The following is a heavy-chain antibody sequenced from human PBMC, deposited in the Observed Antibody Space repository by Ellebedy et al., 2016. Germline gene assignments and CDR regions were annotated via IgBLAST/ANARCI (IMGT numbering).Heavy chain of an antibody. Sequence: GESLKISXTASGFTFSSYTLNWVRQAPGKGPEWVSCFSSSGYIYYADSVRGRFTISRDNAKNSLYLQMSSLRAEDTAVYYCARDSGYDWLVDHWGQGTLVTVSS. CDR3: ARDSGYDWLVDH. V-gene: IGHV3-69-1*01. CDR2: FSSSGYI. CDR1: GFTFSSYT. J-gene: IGHJ5*02. D-gene: IGHD5-12*01.